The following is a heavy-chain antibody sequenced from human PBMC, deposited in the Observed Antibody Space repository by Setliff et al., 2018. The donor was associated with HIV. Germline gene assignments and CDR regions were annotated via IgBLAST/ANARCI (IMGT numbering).Heavy chain of an antibody. CDR2: IYYTENT. V-gene: IGHV4-39*01. CDR3: ATLRWLRSKHSDY. D-gene: IGHD5-12*01. CDR1: GGSITNSNYY. J-gene: IGHJ4*01. Sequence: SETLSLTCTVSGGSITNSNYYWGWFRQPPGKGLEWIGAIYYTENTYYNPSLKSRVTMSVDTSKNQFSLKLRSVTAADTAVYFCATLRWLRSKHSDYWGQGIPVT.